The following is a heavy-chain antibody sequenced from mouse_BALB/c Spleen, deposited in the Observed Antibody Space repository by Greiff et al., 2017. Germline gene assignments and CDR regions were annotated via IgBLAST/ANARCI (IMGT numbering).Heavy chain of an antibody. CDR2: ISYDGSN. V-gene: IGHV3-6*02. CDR3: AREGDYGNLWFAY. D-gene: IGHD2-1*01. CDR1: GYSITSGYY. Sequence: EVQLQQSGPGLVKPSQSLSLTCSVTGYSITSGYYWNWIRQFPGNKLEWMGYISYDGSNNYNPSLKNRISITRDTSKNQFFLKLNSVTTEDTATYYCAREGDYGNLWFAYWGQGTLVTVSA. J-gene: IGHJ3*01.